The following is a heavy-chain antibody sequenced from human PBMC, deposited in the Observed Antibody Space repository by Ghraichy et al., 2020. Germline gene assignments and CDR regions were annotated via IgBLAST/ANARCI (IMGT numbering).Heavy chain of an antibody. Sequence: SETLSLTCTVSGDSVSNYYWSWVRQPPGQGLEWIAYIYNNVRTNYNPSLKSRVTISVDTSKNQFSLKLSSVTAADTAIYYCARPGGIAVSGPPPAFDIWGQGTMVTASS. D-gene: IGHD6-19*01. CDR1: GDSVSNYY. J-gene: IGHJ3*02. V-gene: IGHV4-59*02. CDR3: ARPGGIAVSGPPPAFDI. CDR2: IYNNVRT.